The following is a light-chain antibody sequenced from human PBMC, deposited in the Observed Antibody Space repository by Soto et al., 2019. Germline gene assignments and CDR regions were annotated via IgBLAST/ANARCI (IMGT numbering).Light chain of an antibody. CDR2: GAS. J-gene: IGKJ4*01. Sequence: DIQMTQSPSSLSASVGDTVTITCRASQGINTFLAWFQQKPGKAPKSLIYGASTLQSGFPSNLSVSGSDTDFTLTISILQPEESATYFCQQYHTFPVTFGGGTKVEIK. CDR1: QGINTF. V-gene: IGKV1-16*02. CDR3: QQYHTFPVT.